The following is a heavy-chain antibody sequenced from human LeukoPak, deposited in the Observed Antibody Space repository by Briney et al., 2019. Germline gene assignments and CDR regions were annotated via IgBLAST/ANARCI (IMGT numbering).Heavy chain of an antibody. Sequence: PGGSLRLSCAASGFTFSNYWMDWVRQAPGKGLVWVSHINSDGSRISNADSVKGRFTISRDNAKNTLYLQMNSLRAEDTAVYYCAKSCSSTSCSLDYWGQGTLVTVSS. V-gene: IGHV3-74*01. D-gene: IGHD2-2*01. J-gene: IGHJ4*02. CDR3: AKSCSSTSCSLDY. CDR1: GFTFSNYW. CDR2: INSDGSRI.